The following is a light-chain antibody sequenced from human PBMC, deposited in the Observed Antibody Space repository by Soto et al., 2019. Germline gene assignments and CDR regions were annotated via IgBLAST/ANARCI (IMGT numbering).Light chain of an antibody. CDR2: DAS. CDR3: QQYNSDSWT. V-gene: IGKV1-5*01. Sequence: DIQMTQSPSTLSASVGDRVTITCRASQSISSWLAWYQQKPGKAPKLLIYDASSLESGVPSRFSGSGSGTEFTLTISSLQPDDFATDYCQQYNSDSWTFGQGTKVEIK. J-gene: IGKJ1*01. CDR1: QSISSW.